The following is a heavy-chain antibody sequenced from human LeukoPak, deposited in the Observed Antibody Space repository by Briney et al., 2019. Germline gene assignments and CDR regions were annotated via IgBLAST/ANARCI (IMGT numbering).Heavy chain of an antibody. Sequence: ASVKVSCKASGYTFTNYYIHWVRQAPGHGLEWMGGIKPSGGSTDYAQKFKGRVTMTRDISTSTVYMELSSLRSEDTAVYYCARLGRSSGDAYNYGFDYWGQGTLVTVSS. CDR2: IKPSGGST. V-gene: IGHV1-46*01. CDR3: ARLGRSSGDAYNYGFDY. J-gene: IGHJ4*02. CDR1: GYTFTNYY. D-gene: IGHD5-24*01.